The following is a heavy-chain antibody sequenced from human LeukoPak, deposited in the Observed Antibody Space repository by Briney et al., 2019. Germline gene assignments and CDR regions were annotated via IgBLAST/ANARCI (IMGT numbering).Heavy chain of an antibody. Sequence: GGSLRLSCTASGFTFSSSDMSWVRQAPGKGLEWVSAISNNGGYTYYADSVQGRFTISRDNSKSTLCLQMNSLRAEDTAVYYCAKQLGYCSDGSCYFPYWGQGTLVTVSS. V-gene: IGHV3-23*01. D-gene: IGHD2-15*01. CDR2: ISNNGGYT. CDR3: AKQLGYCSDGSCYFPY. J-gene: IGHJ4*02. CDR1: GFTFSSSD.